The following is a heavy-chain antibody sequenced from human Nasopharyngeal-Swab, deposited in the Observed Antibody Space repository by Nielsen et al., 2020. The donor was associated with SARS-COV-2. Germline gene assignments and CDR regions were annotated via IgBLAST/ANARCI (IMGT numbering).Heavy chain of an antibody. V-gene: IGHV4-61*02. CDR1: GGSISSGSYY. J-gene: IGHJ5*02. Sequence: SETLSLTCTVSGGSISSGSYYWSWIRQPAGKGLEWIGRIYTSGSTNYNPSLKSRVTISVDTSKNQFSLKLSSVTAADTAVYYCAGRPYSSSYWFDPWGQGTLVTVSS. D-gene: IGHD6-6*01. CDR3: AGRPYSSSYWFDP. CDR2: IYTSGST.